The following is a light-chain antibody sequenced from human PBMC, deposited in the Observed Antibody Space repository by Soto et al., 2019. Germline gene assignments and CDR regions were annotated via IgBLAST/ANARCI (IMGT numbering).Light chain of an antibody. J-gene: IGKJ1*01. CDR1: QSVSSSH. CDR3: QQYNTWPWT. V-gene: IGKV3-15*01. CDR2: GAS. Sequence: EIVLTQSPGTLSLSPGERATLSCRASQSVSSSHLAWYQQNPGQAPRLLIIGASERVTTIPARFSGSGSGTEFTLSISSLQSDEFAVYYCQQYNTWPWTFGQGTKVDIK.